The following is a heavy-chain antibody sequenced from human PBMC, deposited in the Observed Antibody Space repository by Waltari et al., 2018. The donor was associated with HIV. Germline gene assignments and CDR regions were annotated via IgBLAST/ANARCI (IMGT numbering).Heavy chain of an antibody. Sequence: QVQLQESGPGLVKPSQTLSLTCTVSGGSITSGDYYWTWIRQPAGKGLEWIGRVDTRGSANHNPSLRSRVTMSLDTSKNQFSLKLTSVTAADTAVYYCARGLDILTGHYHWFLDVWGRGTLVTVSS. CDR3: ARGLDILTGHYHWFLDV. CDR2: VDTRGSA. V-gene: IGHV4-61*02. D-gene: IGHD3-9*01. CDR1: GGSITSGDYY. J-gene: IGHJ2*01.